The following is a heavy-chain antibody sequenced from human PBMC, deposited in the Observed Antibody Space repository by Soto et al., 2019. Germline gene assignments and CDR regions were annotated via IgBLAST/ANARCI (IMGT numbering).Heavy chain of an antibody. V-gene: IGHV3-21*01. CDR2: ISSSSSYI. D-gene: IGHD3-9*01. CDR1: GFTFSSYS. J-gene: IGHJ6*02. Sequence: GGSLRLSCAASGFTFSSYSMNWVRQAPGKGLEWVSSISSSSSYIYYADSVKGRFTISRDNAKNSLYLQMNSLRAEDTAVYYCAFLPYYDILFFYYTHLIHYCMDFWGQGTTGTLSS. CDR3: AFLPYYDILFFYYTHLIHYCMDF.